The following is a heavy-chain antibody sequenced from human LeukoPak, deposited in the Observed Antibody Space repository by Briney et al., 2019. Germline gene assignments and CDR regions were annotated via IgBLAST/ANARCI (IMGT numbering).Heavy chain of an antibody. Sequence: GGSLRLSCAASGFTFSSYAMSWVRQAPGKGLEWVSTISGSGISTNYADSVKGRFTISRDNSKNTLYLQVNSLRAADTAVYYCAKGGYCSSTSCQALPFDYWGQGTLVTVSS. CDR1: GFTFSSYA. V-gene: IGHV3-23*01. D-gene: IGHD2-2*01. J-gene: IGHJ4*02. CDR2: ISGSGIST. CDR3: AKGGYCSSTSCQALPFDY.